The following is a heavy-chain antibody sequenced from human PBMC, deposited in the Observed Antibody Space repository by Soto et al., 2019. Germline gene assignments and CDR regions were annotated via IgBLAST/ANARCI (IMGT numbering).Heavy chain of an antibody. V-gene: IGHV4-34*09. CDR2: INHSGST. CDR1: GGSFSCYY. J-gene: IGHJ5*02. CDR3: ARVFSDSSSFFDP. D-gene: IGHD6-13*01. Sequence: SETLSLTCAVYGGSFSCYYWSWIRQPPGKGLEWIGEINHSGSTNYNPSLKSRVTISVDTSKNHFSLKLSSVTAADTAVYYCARVFSDSSSFFDPWGQGTLVTVSS.